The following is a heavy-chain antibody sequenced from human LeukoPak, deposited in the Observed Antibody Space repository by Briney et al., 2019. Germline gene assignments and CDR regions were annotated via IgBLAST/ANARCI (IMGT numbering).Heavy chain of an antibody. CDR3: AKDWSAVGFYDY. J-gene: IGHJ4*02. CDR2: ISYDGSNK. CDR1: KFNFNSYG. Sequence: GGSLRLSCTTSKFNFNSYGMHWVRQAPGKGLEWVAVISYDGSNKYYADSVKGRFTISRDNSKNTLYLQMNSLRAEDTAVYYCAKDWSAVGFYDYWGQGTLVTVSS. D-gene: IGHD3-3*01. V-gene: IGHV3-30*18.